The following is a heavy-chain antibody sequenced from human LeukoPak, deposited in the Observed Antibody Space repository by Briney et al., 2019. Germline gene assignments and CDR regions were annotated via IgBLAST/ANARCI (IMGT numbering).Heavy chain of an antibody. Sequence: GVSLRLSCAASGFTFSSYAMSWVRQAPGKGLEWVSAISGSGGSTYYANSVKGRFTISRDNSKNTLYLQMNSLRAEDTAVYYCAKTGGPSGLAVAGFDYWGQGTLVTVSS. CDR3: AKTGGPSGLAVAGFDY. D-gene: IGHD6-19*01. V-gene: IGHV3-23*01. J-gene: IGHJ4*02. CDR2: ISGSGGST. CDR1: GFTFSSYA.